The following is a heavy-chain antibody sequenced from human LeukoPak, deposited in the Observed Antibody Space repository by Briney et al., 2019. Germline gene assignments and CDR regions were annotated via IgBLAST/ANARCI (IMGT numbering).Heavy chain of an antibody. V-gene: IGHV3-30-3*01. Sequence: GGSLRLSCAASGFTFSSYAMHWVRQAPGKGLEWVAVISYDGSNKYYADSVKGRFTISRDNSKNTLYLQMNSLRAEDTAVYYCAREAGGPLHFYGIAAAGAFDYWGQGTLVTVSS. J-gene: IGHJ4*02. D-gene: IGHD6-13*01. CDR2: ISYDGSNK. CDR1: GFTFSSYA. CDR3: AREAGGPLHFYGIAAAGAFDY.